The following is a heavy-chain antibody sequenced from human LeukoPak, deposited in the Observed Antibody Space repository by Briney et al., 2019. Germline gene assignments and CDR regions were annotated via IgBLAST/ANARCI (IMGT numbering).Heavy chain of an antibody. V-gene: IGHV3-48*02. CDR2: ISSSSSTI. CDR3: GGTDGMEV. CDR1: GFTFSSYS. Sequence: PGGSLRLSCAASGFTFSSYSMNWVRQAPGKGLEWVSYISSSSSTIYYADSVKGRFTISRDNAKNSVYLQMNSLRDEDTAVYYCGGTDGMEVWGKGTTVTVS. J-gene: IGHJ6*04.